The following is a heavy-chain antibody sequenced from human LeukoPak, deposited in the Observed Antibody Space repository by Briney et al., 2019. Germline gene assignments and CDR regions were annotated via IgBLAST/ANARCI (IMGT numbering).Heavy chain of an antibody. CDR3: ARDFVGSGWPFDY. CDR1: GGTFSSYA. J-gene: IGHJ4*02. CDR2: IIPIFGTA. Sequence: ASVKVSCEASGGTFSSYAISWVRQAPGQGLEWMGGIIPIFGTANYAQKFQGRVTITTDESTSTAYMELSSLRSEDTAVYYCARDFVGSGWPFDYWGQGTLVTVSS. V-gene: IGHV1-69*05. D-gene: IGHD6-19*01.